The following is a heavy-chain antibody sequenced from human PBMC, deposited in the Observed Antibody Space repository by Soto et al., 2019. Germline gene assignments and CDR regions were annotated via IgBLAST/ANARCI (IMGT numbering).Heavy chain of an antibody. V-gene: IGHV3-7*01. J-gene: IGHJ6*03. CDR1: GFTFSSYW. D-gene: IGHD3-3*01. CDR2: IKQDGSEK. Sequence: PGGSLRLSCAASGFTFSSYWMSWVRQAPGKGLEWVANIKQDGSEKYYVDSVKGRFTISRDNAKNSLYLQMNSLRAEDTAVYYCARDRYDFWSGYVPPDYYMDVWGKGTTVTVSS. CDR3: ARDRYDFWSGYVPPDYYMDV.